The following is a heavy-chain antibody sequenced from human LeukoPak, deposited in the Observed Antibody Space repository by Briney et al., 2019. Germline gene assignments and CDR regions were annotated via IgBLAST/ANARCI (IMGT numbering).Heavy chain of an antibody. J-gene: IGHJ4*02. V-gene: IGHV3-23*01. CDR2: ISGSGGST. CDR1: GFTFSSYA. CDR3: AKDTGIVVIRGYFDY. Sequence: GGSLRLSCAASGFTFSSYAMSWVRQAPGKGLEWVSAISGSGGSTYYADSVKGRFTISRDNSKNTLYLHMNSLRAEDTAVYYCAKDTGIVVIRGYFDYWGQGTLVTVSS. D-gene: IGHD3-22*01.